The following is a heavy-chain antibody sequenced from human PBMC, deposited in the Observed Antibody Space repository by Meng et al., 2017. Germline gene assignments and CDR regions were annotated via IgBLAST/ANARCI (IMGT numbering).Heavy chain of an antibody. Sequence: QGQPVQSGFGLKNPWASLKVSYKASGYAFTGNYMHWVRQAPGQGLEWMGRINPNSGGTNYAQKFQGRVTMTRDTSISTAYMELSRLRSEDTAVYYCARVRVYCSGGSCYRGMYFQHWGQGTLVTVSS. J-gene: IGHJ1*01. V-gene: IGHV1-2*06. CDR1: GYAFTGNY. D-gene: IGHD2-15*01. CDR2: INPNSGGT. CDR3: ARVRVYCSGGSCYRGMYFQH.